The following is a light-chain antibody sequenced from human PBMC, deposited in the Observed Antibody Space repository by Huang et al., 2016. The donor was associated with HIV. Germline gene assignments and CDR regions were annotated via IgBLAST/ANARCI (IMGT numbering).Light chain of an antibody. V-gene: IGKV3-20*01. CDR3: QQYDSSPWT. Sequence: EIVLTQYPGTLSLSPGERATPSCRASQSVSGSYLAWYQQKPGQAPMILSYGASSRATGIPDRFSGSGAGTDFTLTISRLGPEDFAVYYCQQYDSSPWTFGQGTKVEIK. CDR1: QSVSGSY. CDR2: GAS. J-gene: IGKJ1*01.